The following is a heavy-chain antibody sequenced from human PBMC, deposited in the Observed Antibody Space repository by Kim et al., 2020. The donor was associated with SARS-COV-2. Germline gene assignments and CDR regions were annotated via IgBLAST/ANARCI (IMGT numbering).Heavy chain of an antibody. CDR2: ISASAGNT. Sequence: GGSLRLSCEASGFTFNKYAMNWVRQTPGKGLEWVSGISASAGNTDYADSVKGRFTISRDYSKNMVYLQMNSLRAEDTAVYFCAKSTYDAGSYPVNYYYYYGVDVWGQGPTVAVSS. CDR1: GFTFNKYA. V-gene: IGHV3-23*01. CDR3: AKSTYDAGSYPVNYYYYYGVDV. J-gene: IGHJ6*02. D-gene: IGHD3-10*01.